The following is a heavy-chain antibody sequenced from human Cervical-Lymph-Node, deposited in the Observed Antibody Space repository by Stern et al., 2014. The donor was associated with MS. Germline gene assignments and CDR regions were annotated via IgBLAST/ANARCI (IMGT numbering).Heavy chain of an antibody. V-gene: IGHV4-30-4*01. CDR2: IHYTGTT. J-gene: IGHJ5*02. D-gene: IGHD2-21*02. Sequence: QVQLQESGPGLVQPSQTLSLTCTVSGGPISRDDYSWTWIRQHPGQGLVWIGYIHYTGTTYYDPSLKSRVSLSLDTSKNQFSLKMKSVTAADTAVYYCAVTPGTNWFDPWGQGTLVTVSS. CDR1: GGPISRDDYS. CDR3: AVTPGTNWFDP.